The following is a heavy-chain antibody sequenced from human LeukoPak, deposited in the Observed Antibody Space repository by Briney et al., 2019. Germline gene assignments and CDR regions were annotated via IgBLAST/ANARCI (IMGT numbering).Heavy chain of an antibody. D-gene: IGHD6-13*01. J-gene: IGHJ3*02. CDR3: AKTREAAATGLDAFDI. CDR2: ISFDGSNT. Sequence: PGASLRLSCAASGFTFRNYAMAWVRQAPGKGLEWVVFISFDGSNTYYADSVKGRFTISRDNSKNTLYLQMNSLTTEDTAVYYCAKTREAAATGLDAFDIWGQGTMVTVSS. V-gene: IGHV3-30*02. CDR1: GFTFRNYA.